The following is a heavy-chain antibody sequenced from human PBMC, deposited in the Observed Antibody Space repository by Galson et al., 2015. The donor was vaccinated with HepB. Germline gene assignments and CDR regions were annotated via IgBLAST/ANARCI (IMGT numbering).Heavy chain of an antibody. J-gene: IGHJ6*02. D-gene: IGHD6-13*01. CDR1: GFTSSNYD. V-gene: IGHV3-23*01. CDR2: ISASGHST. Sequence: SLRLSCAASGFTSSNYDMSWVRQAPGKGLEWVSAISASGHSTYYGDSVKGRFTISRDNSQKTLYLQMNSLRAEDTAVYYCATKAAGTQYYNYYGMAVWGQGTTVTVSS. CDR3: ATKAAGTQYYNYYGMAV.